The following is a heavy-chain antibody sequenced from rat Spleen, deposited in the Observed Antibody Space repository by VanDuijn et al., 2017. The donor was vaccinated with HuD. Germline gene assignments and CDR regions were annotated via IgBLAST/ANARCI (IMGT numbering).Heavy chain of an antibody. J-gene: IGHJ2*01. Sequence: EVQLVESGGGPVQPGRSLKLSCAASGFTFSNSYMAWVRQAPKKGLEWVATISTSGSRTYYPDSVRGRFTISRDDAKSTLYLQMNSLRFEDTATYYCSNNWELYYWGQGVMVTVSS. CDR1: GFTFSNSY. CDR3: SNNWELYY. CDR2: ISTSGSRT. V-gene: IGHV5-25*01. D-gene: IGHD5-1*01.